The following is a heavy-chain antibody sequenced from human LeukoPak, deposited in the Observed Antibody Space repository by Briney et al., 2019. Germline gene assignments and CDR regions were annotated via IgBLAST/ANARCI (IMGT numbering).Heavy chain of an antibody. CDR3: ARVWLPGDQTDAFDI. CDR2: ISSGGDIK. Sequence: GGSLRLSCVASGFTFSTYDMHWVRQAPGKGLEWVAVISSGGDIKIYADSVKGRFTISRDNSKNTLYLEMNSLRAEDTAVYYCARVWLPGDQTDAFDIWGQGTMVTVSS. V-gene: IGHV3-30-3*01. D-gene: IGHD5-24*01. CDR1: GFTFSTYD. J-gene: IGHJ3*02.